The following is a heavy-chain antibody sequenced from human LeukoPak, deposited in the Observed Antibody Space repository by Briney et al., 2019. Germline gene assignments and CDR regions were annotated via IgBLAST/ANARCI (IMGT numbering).Heavy chain of an antibody. CDR1: GGTFSSYA. V-gene: IGHV1-69*01. CDR2: IIPIFGTA. D-gene: IGHD2-21*02. CDR3: ARVSPNCGGDCYPEYLDY. J-gene: IGHJ4*02. Sequence: PGGSLRLSCAASGGTFSSYAISWVRQAPGQGLEWMGGIIPIFGTANYAQKFQGRVTITADESTSTAYMELSSLRSEDTAVYYCARVSPNCGGDCYPEYLDYWGQGTLVTVSS.